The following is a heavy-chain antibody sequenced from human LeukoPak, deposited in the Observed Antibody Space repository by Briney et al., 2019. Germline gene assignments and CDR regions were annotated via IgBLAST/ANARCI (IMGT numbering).Heavy chain of an antibody. J-gene: IGHJ4*02. V-gene: IGHV3-48*01. Sequence: GGSLRLSCAASGFTFNAFGMNWVRQAPGKGLEWVSYIGTTSGAIYYADSVKGRFTISRDSAKNSLYLQMNSLRAEDTAVYYCASFRAGGEKAFDYGGQGTLVPVSS. D-gene: IGHD2-21*01. CDR2: IGTTSGAI. CDR1: GFTFNAFG. CDR3: ASFRAGGEKAFDY.